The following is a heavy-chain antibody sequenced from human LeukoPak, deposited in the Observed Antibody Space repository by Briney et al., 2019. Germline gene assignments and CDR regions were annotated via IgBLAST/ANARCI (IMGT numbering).Heavy chain of an antibody. D-gene: IGHD1-1*01. Sequence: GGSLRLTCVASRFSFSNFWIIWVRQAPGKGLEWVANINEDGSEKNYVDSVKGRFTIFRDNAKNSLYLQMNSLRAEDTAVYYCVRDRSTTTWTRFDSWGQGTLVTVSS. V-gene: IGHV3-7*01. CDR3: VRDRSTTTWTRFDS. CDR1: RFSFSNFW. J-gene: IGHJ4*02. CDR2: INEDGSEK.